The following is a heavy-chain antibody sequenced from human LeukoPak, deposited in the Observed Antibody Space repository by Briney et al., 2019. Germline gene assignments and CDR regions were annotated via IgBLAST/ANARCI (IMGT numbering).Heavy chain of an antibody. D-gene: IGHD6-19*01. Sequence: GGSLRLSCAASGFTFSNYAMSWVRQAPGKGLEWVSSLNGRGDSPYYADSVKGRFTISRDNSKNTLYLQMHSLRVEDTAVYYCAKAPHSSGWYYFDYWGQGTLVTVSS. CDR1: GFTFSNYA. CDR3: AKAPHSSGWYYFDY. V-gene: IGHV3-23*01. CDR2: LNGRGDSP. J-gene: IGHJ4*02.